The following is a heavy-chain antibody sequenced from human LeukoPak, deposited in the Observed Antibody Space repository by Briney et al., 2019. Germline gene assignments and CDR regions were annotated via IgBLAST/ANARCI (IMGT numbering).Heavy chain of an antibody. CDR3: ARPNYYDSSGYHPLYYFDF. V-gene: IGHV3-30*09. CDR1: GFTFSSFA. CDR2: ISHDGNNK. D-gene: IGHD3-22*01. J-gene: IGHJ4*02. Sequence: GRSLRLSCAASGFTFSSFAMAWVRQAPGKGLEWVTLISHDGNNKYYADSVKGRFAISRDNSKNTLFLQMDSLRPEDTAVYYCARPNYYDSSGYHPLYYFDFWGQGTLVPVSS.